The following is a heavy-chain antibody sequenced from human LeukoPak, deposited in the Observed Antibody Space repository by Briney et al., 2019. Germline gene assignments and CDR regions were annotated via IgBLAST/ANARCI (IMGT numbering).Heavy chain of an antibody. V-gene: IGHV3-11*06. D-gene: IGHD2-2*01. Sequence: GGSLRLSCAASGFTFSDYYMSWIRRAPGKGLEWVSYISSSSSYTNYADSVKGRFTISRDNAKNSLYLQMNSLRAEDTAVYYCARESGAVVPAAMHYYYGMGVWGKGTTVTVSS. CDR3: ARESGAVVPAAMHYYYGMGV. CDR1: GFTFSDYY. CDR2: ISSSSSYT. J-gene: IGHJ6*04.